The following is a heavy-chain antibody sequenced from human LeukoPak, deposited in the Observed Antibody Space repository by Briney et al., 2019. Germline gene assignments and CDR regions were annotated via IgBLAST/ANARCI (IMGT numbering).Heavy chain of an antibody. V-gene: IGHV4-39*01. J-gene: IGHJ4*02. CDR2: IYYSGSN. D-gene: IGHD2-15*01. Sequence: SETLSLTCTVAGGSISSSSYYWGWIRQPPGKGLEWIGSIYYSGSNYYNPSLKSRVTISVDTSKNQFSLKLSSVTAADTAVYYCARHSEGVVVVAAVHFDYWGQGTLVTVSS. CDR1: GGSISSSSYY. CDR3: ARHSEGVVVVAAVHFDY.